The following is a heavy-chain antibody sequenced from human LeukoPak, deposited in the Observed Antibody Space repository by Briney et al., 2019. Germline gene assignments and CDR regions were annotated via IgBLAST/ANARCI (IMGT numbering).Heavy chain of an antibody. Sequence: GESLRISCKGSGYRFTDYWIGWVRQMPGKGLEWMGIIYPGDSDTRYSPSFQGQVTISADKSINTAHLQWSSLKASDTAMYYCARGAAGTTPDYYYFGLDVWGQGTTVRVSS. J-gene: IGHJ6*02. D-gene: IGHD1-7*01. CDR3: ARGAAGTTPDYYYFGLDV. CDR1: GYRFTDYW. CDR2: IYPGDSDT. V-gene: IGHV5-51*01.